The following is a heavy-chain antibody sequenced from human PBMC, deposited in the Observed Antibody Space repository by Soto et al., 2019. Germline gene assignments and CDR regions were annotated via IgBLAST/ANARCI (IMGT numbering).Heavy chain of an antibody. J-gene: IGHJ4*02. V-gene: IGHV4-34*01. D-gene: IGHD1-1*01. CDR2: INHSGTT. Sequence: QVQLQQWGAGLLKPSETLSLTCAVYGGSFSGYYWNWIRQPPGKGLEWIGEINHSGTTNYNPSLKSRLTRAIDTSKNQFSLNLSSVTAADTAVYYCASEITGTTGQFDYWGQGTLVTVSS. CDR3: ASEITGTTGQFDY. CDR1: GGSFSGYY.